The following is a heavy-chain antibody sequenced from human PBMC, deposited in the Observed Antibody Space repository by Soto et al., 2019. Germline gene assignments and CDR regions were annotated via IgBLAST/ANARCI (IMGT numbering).Heavy chain of an antibody. CDR3: ASLRQLWLWG. J-gene: IGHJ4*02. CDR2: INHSGSS. D-gene: IGHD5-18*01. CDR1: GGSFSGYY. V-gene: IGHV4-34*01. Sequence: PSETLSLTCAVYGGSFSGYYWSWIRQPPGKGLEWIGDINHSGSSNYTPSLKSRVTISVDTSKNQFSLKLSSVTAADPAVSYCASLRQLWLWGWGQGTLVTASS.